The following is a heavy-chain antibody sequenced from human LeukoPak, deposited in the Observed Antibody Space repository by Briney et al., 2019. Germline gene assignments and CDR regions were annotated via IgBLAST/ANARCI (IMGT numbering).Heavy chain of an antibody. D-gene: IGHD2-15*01. CDR2: MNHSGSI. Sequence: SETLSLTCAVNGGSFSGYYWSWIRQPPGKGLEWIGEMNHSGSINYNPSLKSRVTISVDTSKNQFSLKLNSVTAADTAVYYCARGRLRLLGASDIWGQGTMVTVSS. V-gene: IGHV4-34*01. J-gene: IGHJ3*02. CDR3: ARGRLRLLGASDI. CDR1: GGSFSGYY.